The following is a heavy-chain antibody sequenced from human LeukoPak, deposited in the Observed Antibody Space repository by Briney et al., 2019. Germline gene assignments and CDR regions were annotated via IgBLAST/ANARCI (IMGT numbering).Heavy chain of an antibody. CDR2: ISYDGSNK. CDR3: ARDRIVVVVAALHVGFDP. J-gene: IGHJ5*02. D-gene: IGHD2-15*01. V-gene: IGHV3-30*04. Sequence: GRSLRLSCAASGSTFSSYAMHWVRQAPGKGLEWVAVISYDGSNKYYADSVKGRLTISRDNSKNTLYLQMNSLRAEDTAVYYCARDRIVVVVAALHVGFDPWGQGTLVTVSS. CDR1: GSTFSSYA.